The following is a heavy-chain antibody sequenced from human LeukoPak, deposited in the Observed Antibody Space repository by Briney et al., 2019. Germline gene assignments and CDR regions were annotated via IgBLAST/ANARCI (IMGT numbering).Heavy chain of an antibody. Sequence: GASVKVSCKSSGYTFINYHINWVRQATGQGLEWIGWINPNNGDSGYAQNFQGTVTITRDTSISTAYMELGSLTSEDTAVYFCARTTSFTASGYDSWGQGPLVTVST. D-gene: IGHD6-25*01. CDR1: GYTFINYH. CDR3: ARTTSFTASGYDS. V-gene: IGHV1-8*03. J-gene: IGHJ4*02. CDR2: INPNNGDS.